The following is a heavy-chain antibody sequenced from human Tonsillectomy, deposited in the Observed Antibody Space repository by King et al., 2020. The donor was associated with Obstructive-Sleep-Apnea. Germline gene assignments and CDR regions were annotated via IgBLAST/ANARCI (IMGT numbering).Heavy chain of an antibody. V-gene: IGHV3-21*01. CDR3: ARDRLAAAAGTWYYYGMDV. CDR1: GFTFSSYS. J-gene: IGHJ6*02. Sequence: VQLVESGGGLVKPGGSLRLSCAASGFTFSSYSMNWVRQAPGKGLEWVSSISSSSSYIYYADSVKGRFTISRDNAKNSLYLQMNSLRAEDTAVYYCARDRLAAAAGTWYYYGMDVWGQGTTVTVSS. CDR2: ISSSSSYI. D-gene: IGHD6-13*01.